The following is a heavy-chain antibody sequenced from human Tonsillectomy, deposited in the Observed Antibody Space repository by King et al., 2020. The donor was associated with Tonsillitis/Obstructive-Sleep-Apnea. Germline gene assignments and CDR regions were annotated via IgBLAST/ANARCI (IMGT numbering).Heavy chain of an antibody. V-gene: IGHV3-7*03. CDR1: GFTFSNYW. CDR3: ARDKAGGWYFDL. Sequence: VQLVESGGGLVQPGGSLRLSCAASGFTFSNYWVYWVRQAPGKGLEWVANIKQDGSEKYYVDSVKGRFTISRENAKNSLYLQMNSLRAEDTAVYYCARDKAGGWYFDLWGRGTLVTVSS. CDR2: IKQDGSEK. J-gene: IGHJ2*01. D-gene: IGHD3-10*01.